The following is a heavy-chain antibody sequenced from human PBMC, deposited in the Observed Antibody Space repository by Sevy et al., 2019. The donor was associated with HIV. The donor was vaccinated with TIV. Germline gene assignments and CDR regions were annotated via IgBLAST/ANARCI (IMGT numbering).Heavy chain of an antibody. J-gene: IGHJ4*01. D-gene: IGHD6-19*01. CDR1: GFTVSSNY. Sequence: GGSLRLSCAASGFTVSSNYVNWVHQAPGKGLEWVSVIYSGGSTYYADSVKGRFTISRDNSKNTLYLQMNSLRAEDTAIYYCARVPGSGWYYFDHWGHGTLVTVSS. V-gene: IGHV3-53*01. CDR3: ARVPGSGWYYFDH. CDR2: IYSGGST.